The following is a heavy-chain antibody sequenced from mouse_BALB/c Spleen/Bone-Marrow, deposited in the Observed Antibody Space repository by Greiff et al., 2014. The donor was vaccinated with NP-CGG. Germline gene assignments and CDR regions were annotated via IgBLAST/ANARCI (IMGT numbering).Heavy chain of an antibody. D-gene: IGHD2-1*01. Sequence: DVMLVESGGGLVQPGGSRKLSCAASGFTFSSFGMHWVRQAPEKGLEWVAYISSGSSTIYYADTVKGRFTISRDNPKNTLFLQMTSLRSEDTAMYYCARSDGNYDYAMDYWGQGTSVTVPS. J-gene: IGHJ4*01. CDR2: ISSGSSTI. CDR1: GFTFSSFG. CDR3: ARSDGNYDYAMDY. V-gene: IGHV5-17*02.